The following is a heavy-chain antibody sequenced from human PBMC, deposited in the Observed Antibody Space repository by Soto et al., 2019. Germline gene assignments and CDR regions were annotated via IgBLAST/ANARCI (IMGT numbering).Heavy chain of an antibody. CDR3: TPGPHY. CDR2: IYSGGST. CDR1: GFTVSSNY. V-gene: IGHV3-66*01. Sequence: GGSLRLSCAASGFTVSSNYMSWVRQAPGKGLEWVSVIYSGGSTYYADSVKGRFTISRDDSKNTLYLQMNSLKTEDTAVYYCTPGPHYWGQGTQVTVSS. J-gene: IGHJ4*02.